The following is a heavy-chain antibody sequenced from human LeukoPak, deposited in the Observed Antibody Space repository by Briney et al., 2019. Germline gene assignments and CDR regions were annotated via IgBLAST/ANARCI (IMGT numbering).Heavy chain of an antibody. V-gene: IGHV3-23*01. CDR2: ISGSGGVT. CDR3: ARAKPKNMVRGLIMRRESRYYFDY. Sequence: PGGSLRLSCAASGFTFSSYGMGWVRQAAGKGLEWVSGISGSGGVTYYADSVKGRFTISRDNSKNTLSLQMNSLRAEDTAVYYCARAKPKNMVRGLIMRRESRYYFDYWGQGTLVTVSS. J-gene: IGHJ4*02. CDR1: GFTFSSYG. D-gene: IGHD3-10*01.